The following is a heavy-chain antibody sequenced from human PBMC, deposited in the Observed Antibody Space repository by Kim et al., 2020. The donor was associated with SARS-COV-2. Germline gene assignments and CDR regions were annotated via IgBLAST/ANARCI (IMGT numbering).Heavy chain of an antibody. Sequence: GSLRLSCAASGFTFSNAWMSWVRQAPGKGLEWVGRIKSKTDGGTTDYAAPVKGRFTISRDDLKKTLHLQMNSLKTEDTAEYYCSTEMVYSSSLYYYYGMDVWGQETTVNVSS. CDR2: IKSKTDGGTT. CDR3: STEMVYSSSLYYYYGMDV. J-gene: IGHJ6*02. V-gene: IGHV3-15*01. CDR1: GFTFSNAW. D-gene: IGHD6-13*01.